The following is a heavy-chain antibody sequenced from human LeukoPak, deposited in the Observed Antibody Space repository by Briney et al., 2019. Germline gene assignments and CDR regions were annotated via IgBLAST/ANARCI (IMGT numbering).Heavy chain of an antibody. CDR1: GGSISSSNW. J-gene: IGHJ4*02. CDR2: IKQDGSEK. D-gene: IGHD3-9*01. V-gene: IGHV3-7*01. Sequence: GTLSLTCAVSGGSISSSNWWSWVRQAPGKGLEWVANIKQDGSEKYYVDSVKGRFTISRDNAKNSLYLQMNSLRAEDTAVYYCARDDYDILTGNPSDYWGQGTLVTVSS. CDR3: ARDDYDILTGNPSDY.